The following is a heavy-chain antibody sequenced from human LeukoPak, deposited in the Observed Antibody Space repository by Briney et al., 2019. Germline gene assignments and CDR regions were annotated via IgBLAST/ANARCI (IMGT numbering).Heavy chain of an antibody. CDR3: ARRNRQTYYYGSGRIDY. V-gene: IGHV4-59*12. D-gene: IGHD3-10*01. J-gene: IGHJ4*02. CDR1: GGSISSYY. CDR2: IYYSGST. Sequence: PSETLSLTCTVSGGSISSYYWSWIRQPPGKGLEWIGYIYYSGSTNYNPSLKSRVTISVDTSKNQFSLKLSSVTAADTAVYYCARRNRQTYYYGSGRIDYWGQGTLVTVSS.